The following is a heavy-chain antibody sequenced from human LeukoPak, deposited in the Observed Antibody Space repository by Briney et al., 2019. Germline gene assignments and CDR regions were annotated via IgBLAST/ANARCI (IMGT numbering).Heavy chain of an antibody. CDR2: INAGNGNT. V-gene: IGHV1-3*01. J-gene: IGHJ4*02. CDR1: GYTFTSYA. Sequence: ASVKVSCKASGYTFTSYAMHWVRQAPGQRLEWMGWINAGNGNTKYSQKFQGRVTITRDTSASTAYMELSSLRSEDTAVYYCAREDGVGATMGFDYWGQGTLVTVSS. CDR3: AREDGVGATMGFDY. D-gene: IGHD1-26*01.